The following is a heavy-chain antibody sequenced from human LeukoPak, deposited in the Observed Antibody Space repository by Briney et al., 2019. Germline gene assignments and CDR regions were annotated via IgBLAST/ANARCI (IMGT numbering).Heavy chain of an antibody. V-gene: IGHV3-23*01. Sequence: PGGSLRLSCAASGFTFSNYAMSWVRQAPGKGLEWVSVISGSGGRTYYADSVKGRFTISRDNSRNTVYLQMTSLRAEDTAVYYCARSYSGSFLYWGQGSLVTVSS. CDR1: GFTFSNYA. CDR3: ARSYSGSFLY. CDR2: ISGSGGRT. J-gene: IGHJ1*01. D-gene: IGHD1-26*01.